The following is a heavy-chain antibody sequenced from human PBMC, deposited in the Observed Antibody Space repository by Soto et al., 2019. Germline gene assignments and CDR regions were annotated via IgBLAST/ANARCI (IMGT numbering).Heavy chain of an antibody. CDR1: GFTFSSYA. Sequence: GGSLRLSCAASGFTFSSYAMHWVRQAPGKGLEWVAVISYDGSNKYYADSVKGRFTISRDNSKNTLYLQMNSLRAEDTAVYYCAFGYSYLRFDPWGQGTLVTVSS. D-gene: IGHD5-18*01. CDR2: ISYDGSNK. CDR3: AFGYSYLRFDP. J-gene: IGHJ5*02. V-gene: IGHV3-30-3*01.